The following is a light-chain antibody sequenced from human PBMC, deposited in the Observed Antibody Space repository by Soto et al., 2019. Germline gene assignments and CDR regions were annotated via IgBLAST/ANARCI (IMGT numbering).Light chain of an antibody. CDR3: QQRSNGPSYT. CDR2: EAS. Sequence: EIVLTQSPATLSLSPGERATLSCRASQSVSSYLAWYQQKPGQAPRLLIYEASNRATGIPARFSGSGSGTDFTLTISSLVPEDFAVYSCQQRSNGPSYTFGQGTKLEIK. J-gene: IGKJ2*01. V-gene: IGKV3-11*01. CDR1: QSVSSY.